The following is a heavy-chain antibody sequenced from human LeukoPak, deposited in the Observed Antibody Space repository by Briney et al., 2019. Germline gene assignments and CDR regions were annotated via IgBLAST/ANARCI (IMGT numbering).Heavy chain of an antibody. CDR1: GCTFSNYS. J-gene: IGHJ4*02. D-gene: IGHD3-22*01. Sequence: GGSLRLSCVDSGCTFSNYSMNWGRQAPGKGLEWVSSISSSSSHTYYADSVKGRFTISRDNAKNAVYLQMNSLTADDTAVYYCAKLILISADDWGQGTLVSVSS. V-gene: IGHV3-21*01. CDR2: ISSSSSHT. CDR3: AKLILISADD.